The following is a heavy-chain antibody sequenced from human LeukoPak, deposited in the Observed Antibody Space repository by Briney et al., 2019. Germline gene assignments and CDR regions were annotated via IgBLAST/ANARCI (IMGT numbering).Heavy chain of an antibody. V-gene: IGHV1-2*02. D-gene: IGHD3-10*01. Sequence: GASVKVSCKASGYTFTGYYMHWVRQAPGKGLEWMGCINPNSGGTNYAQKFQGRVTMTRDTSISTAYMELSRLRSDDTAVYYCARGRYYYGSGSSFDYWGQGTLVTVSS. J-gene: IGHJ4*02. CDR2: INPNSGGT. CDR1: GYTFTGYY. CDR3: ARGRYYYGSGSSFDY.